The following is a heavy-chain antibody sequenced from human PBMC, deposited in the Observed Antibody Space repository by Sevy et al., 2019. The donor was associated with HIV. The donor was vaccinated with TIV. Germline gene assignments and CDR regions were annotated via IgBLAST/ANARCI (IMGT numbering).Heavy chain of an antibody. CDR2: ISSNSAYI. CDR3: ARAVLEISTWRSDY. D-gene: IGHD1-1*01. V-gene: IGHV3-21*01. CDR1: GFTFSSYR. J-gene: IGHJ4*02. Sequence: GGSLRLSCAASGFTFSSYRMTWVRQAPGKGLEWVSCISSNSAYINYADSVKGRFTISRDNAKNLLYLQMDSLRAEDTAVCYSARAVLEISTWRSDYWGQGTLVTVSS.